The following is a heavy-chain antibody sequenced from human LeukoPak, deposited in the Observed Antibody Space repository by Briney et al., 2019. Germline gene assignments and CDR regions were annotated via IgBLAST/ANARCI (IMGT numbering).Heavy chain of an antibody. CDR3: AKDWRRGYSYGFDY. D-gene: IGHD5-18*01. J-gene: IGHJ4*02. Sequence: GASLRLSCAASGFTFSSYVMSWVRQAPGKGLEWVSAISGSGGSTYYADSVKGRFTISRDNSKNTLYLQMNSLRAEDTAVYYCAKDWRRGYSYGFDYWGQGTLVTVSS. CDR2: ISGSGGST. CDR1: GFTFSSYV. V-gene: IGHV3-23*01.